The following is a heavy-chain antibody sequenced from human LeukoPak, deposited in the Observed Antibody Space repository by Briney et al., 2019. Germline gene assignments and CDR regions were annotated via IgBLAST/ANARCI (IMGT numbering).Heavy chain of an antibody. CDR3: ANKRGLSGYFVY. Sequence: PGRSLRLSCAASGFTFSSYGMHWVRQAPGKGLEWVAVISYDGSNKYYADSVKGRFTISRGNSKNTLYLQMNSLRAEDTAVYYCANKRGLSGYFVYWGQGTLVTVSS. J-gene: IGHJ4*02. V-gene: IGHV3-30*18. CDR1: GFTFSSYG. CDR2: ISYDGSNK. D-gene: IGHD3-9*01.